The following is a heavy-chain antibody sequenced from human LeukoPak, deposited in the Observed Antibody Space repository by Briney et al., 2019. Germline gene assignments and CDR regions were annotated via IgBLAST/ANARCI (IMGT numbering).Heavy chain of an antibody. J-gene: IGHJ6*03. CDR2: ISGSGGST. CDR3: AKRGMTTVTYYYYMDV. Sequence: GGSLRLSCAASGFTFSSYAMSWVRQAPGKGLEWVSAISGSGGSTYYADSVKGRFTISRDNSKNTLYLQMNSLRAEDTAVYYCAKRGMTTVTYYYYMDVWGKGTTVTASS. CDR1: GFTFSSYA. V-gene: IGHV3-23*01. D-gene: IGHD4-17*01.